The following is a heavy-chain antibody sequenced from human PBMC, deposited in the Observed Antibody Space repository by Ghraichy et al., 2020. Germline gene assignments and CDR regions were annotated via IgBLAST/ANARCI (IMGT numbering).Heavy chain of an antibody. Sequence: SETLSLTCSVSGGSIRPHYWCWIRQPPGKGLEWIGYVHYSWGTDYYPSLKRRISISLDTSKNQFSLTLNSVTAADTAIYYCARRGRGYSLYYYVLDVWGQGTTVTVSS. V-gene: IGHV4-59*08. D-gene: IGHD5-18*01. J-gene: IGHJ6*02. CDR1: GGSIRPHY. CDR2: VHYSWGT. CDR3: ARRGRGYSLYYYVLDV.